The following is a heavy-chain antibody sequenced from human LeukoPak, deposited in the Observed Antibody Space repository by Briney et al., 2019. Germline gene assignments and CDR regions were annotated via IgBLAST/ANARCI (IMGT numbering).Heavy chain of an antibody. J-gene: IGHJ5*02. Sequence: SETLSLTCTVSGGSISSSGSYWGWIRQPPGKGLEWIGSIYYSGNTYNPSLKSRVTISVDSSKNQFSLKLSSVTAADTAVYYCARERPSDYGFDPWGQGTLVTVSS. CDR3: ARERPSDYGFDP. CDR1: GGSISSSGSY. D-gene: IGHD4-17*01. CDR2: IYYSGNT. V-gene: IGHV4-39*07.